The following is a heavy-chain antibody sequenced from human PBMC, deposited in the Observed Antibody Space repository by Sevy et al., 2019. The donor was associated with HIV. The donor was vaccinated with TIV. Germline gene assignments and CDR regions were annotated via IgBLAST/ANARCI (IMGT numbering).Heavy chain of an antibody. V-gene: IGHV4-34*01. CDR2: INHSGST. CDR3: AREDFTAYYDFWSGYYRKYYYYYMDV. CDR1: GGSFSGYY. D-gene: IGHD3-3*01. Sequence: SETLSLTCAVYGGSFSGYYWSWIRQPPGKGLEWIGEINHSGSTNYNPSLKSRVTISVDTSKNQFSLKLSSVTAADTAVYYCAREDFTAYYDFWSGYYRKYYYYYMDVWGKGTTVTVSS. J-gene: IGHJ6*03.